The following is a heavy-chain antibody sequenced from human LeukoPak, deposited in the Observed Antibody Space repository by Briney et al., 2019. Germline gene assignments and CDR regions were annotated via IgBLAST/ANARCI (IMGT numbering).Heavy chain of an antibody. CDR3: ARDRTGTNISGFDY. CDR1: GFTFSNAW. J-gene: IGHJ4*02. Sequence: TSGGSLRLFCAASGFTFSNAWMSWVRRPPGKGLEWIGEIYHRGSTNYNASLKSRVTISVDKSKNQFSLKLSSVTAADTAVYYCARDRTGTNISGFDYWGQGTLVTVSS. V-gene: IGHV4-4*02. D-gene: IGHD1-1*01. CDR2: IYHRGST.